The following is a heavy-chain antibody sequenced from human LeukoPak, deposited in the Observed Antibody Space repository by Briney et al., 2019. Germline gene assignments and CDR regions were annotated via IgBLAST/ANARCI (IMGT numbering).Heavy chain of an antibody. D-gene: IGHD3-22*01. Sequence: ASVKVPCKASGYTFTGYYMHWVRQAPGQGLEWMGWINPNSGGTNYAQKFQGWVTMTTDTSTSTAYMELRSLRSDDTALYYCATPLDYYDSSGHHQGGDWGQGTLVTVSS. CDR3: ATPLDYYDSSGHHQGGD. CDR1: GYTFTGYY. V-gene: IGHV1-2*04. CDR2: INPNSGGT. J-gene: IGHJ4*02.